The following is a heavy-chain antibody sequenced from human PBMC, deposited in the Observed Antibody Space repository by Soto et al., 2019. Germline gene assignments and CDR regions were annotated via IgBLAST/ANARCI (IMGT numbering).Heavy chain of an antibody. CDR1: GGSISSYY. CDR2: IHYSGSS. Sequence: PSETLSLTCTVSGGSISSYYWSWIRQPPGKGLEWIGNIHYSGSSYYNPSLKSRFTISVDTSKNQFSLKLTSVTAADTAVYYCADMRGQWLQREWGQGILLTVSS. J-gene: IGHJ4*02. V-gene: IGHV4-59*04. D-gene: IGHD6-19*01. CDR3: ADMRGQWLQRE.